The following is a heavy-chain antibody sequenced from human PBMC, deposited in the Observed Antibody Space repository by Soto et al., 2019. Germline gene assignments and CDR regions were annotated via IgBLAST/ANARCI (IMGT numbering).Heavy chain of an antibody. D-gene: IGHD6-19*01. CDR2: ISAYNGNT. J-gene: IGHJ4*02. V-gene: IGHV1-18*01. Sequence: ASMKISCTSSGYTFTSYGISWVRQAPGRGLEWMGWISAYNGNTNYAQKLQGRVTMTTDTSTSTAYMELRSLRSDDTAVYYCARELLLGGYSSGWALGYWGQGTLVTVSS. CDR1: GYTFTSYG. CDR3: ARELLLGGYSSGWALGY.